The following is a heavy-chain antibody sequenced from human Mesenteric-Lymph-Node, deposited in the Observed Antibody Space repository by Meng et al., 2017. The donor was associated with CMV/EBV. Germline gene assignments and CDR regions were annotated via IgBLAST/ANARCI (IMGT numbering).Heavy chain of an antibody. V-gene: IGHV1-8*03. J-gene: IGHJ5*02. Sequence: ASVTVSCKASGFKLINYGISWVRQATGHGLEWMGWMNPNSGNTGYAQKFQGRVTITRNTSINTAFMELNSLSSEDTAVYYCARDLSGTYVGGWFDPWGQGTLVTVSS. D-gene: IGHD3-16*01. CDR3: ARDLSGTYVGGWFDP. CDR1: GFKLINYG. CDR2: MNPNSGNT.